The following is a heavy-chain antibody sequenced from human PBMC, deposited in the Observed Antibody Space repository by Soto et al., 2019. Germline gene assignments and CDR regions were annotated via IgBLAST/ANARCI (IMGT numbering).Heavy chain of an antibody. Sequence: EVQLVESGGGLVKPGGALRLSCAASGFTCRSYSMNWVLRAPVKGLEWVSSISSSSSYIYEADSVKGRFTIARDNAKNSLYLQMNSLRAEDTAVYYCASEGMAAFDYWGQGTLVTVSS. V-gene: IGHV3-21*01. CDR2: ISSSSSYI. J-gene: IGHJ4*02. CDR3: ASEGMAAFDY. CDR1: GFTCRSYS. D-gene: IGHD6-25*01.